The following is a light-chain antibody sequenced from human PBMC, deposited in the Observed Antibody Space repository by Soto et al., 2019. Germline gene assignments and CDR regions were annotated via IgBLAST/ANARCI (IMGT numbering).Light chain of an antibody. V-gene: IGKV3-20*01. Sequence: EIGLTQSPGTLSLSPVERATLSFRASQSVINNYLAWYQQKPGQAPMLLIYGAPNRATGIPDRLSGSGSGTDFTLTISRMEPEDFAVYYCQQYGSPGTFGHGTKVDTK. J-gene: IGKJ1*01. CDR1: QSVINNY. CDR2: GAP. CDR3: QQYGSPGT.